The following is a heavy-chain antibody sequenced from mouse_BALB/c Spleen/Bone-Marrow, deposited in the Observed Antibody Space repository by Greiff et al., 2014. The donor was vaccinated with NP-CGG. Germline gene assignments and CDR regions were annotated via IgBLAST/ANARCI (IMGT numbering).Heavy chain of an antibody. Sequence: EVQLVESGGGLVQPGGSLRLSCATSGFIFTDYYMSWVRQPPGKALEWLAFIRNKANGYTTEYSASVKGRFTISRDNSQSILYLQMNTLRAEDSATYYCARDGSSLYWFFDVWGAGTTVTVSS. J-gene: IGHJ1*01. CDR1: GFIFTDYY. D-gene: IGHD1-1*01. CDR3: ARDGSSLYWFFDV. CDR2: IRNKANGYTT. V-gene: IGHV7-3*02.